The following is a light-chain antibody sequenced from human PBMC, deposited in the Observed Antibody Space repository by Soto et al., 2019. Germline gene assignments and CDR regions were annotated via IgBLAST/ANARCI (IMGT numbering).Light chain of an antibody. V-gene: IGLV2-14*03. CDR2: DVS. Sequence: QSALTQPASVSGAPGQSIAISCTGTSSDVGGYNYVYWYQHHPGKAPKLMVYDVSNRPSGVSNRFSGSKSGNTASLTISGLQAEDEADYYCRSYTSSSTDVFGTGTKLTVL. CDR3: RSYTSSSTDV. J-gene: IGLJ1*01. CDR1: SSDVGGYNY.